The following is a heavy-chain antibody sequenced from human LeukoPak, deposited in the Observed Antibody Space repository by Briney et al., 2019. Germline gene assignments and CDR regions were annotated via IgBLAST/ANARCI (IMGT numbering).Heavy chain of an antibody. CDR2: ISSDSGTT. CDR3: ARPRLDYYYYYMDV. CDR1: GFSFNTYS. V-gene: IGHV3-48*02. Sequence: GGSLRLSCAASGFSFNTYSMNWVRQAPGKGLEWVSYISSDSGTTYYADSVKGRFIISRDNAKNSLYLQMNSLRDEDTAVYYCARPRLDYYYYYMDVWGKGTTVAVSS. J-gene: IGHJ6*03.